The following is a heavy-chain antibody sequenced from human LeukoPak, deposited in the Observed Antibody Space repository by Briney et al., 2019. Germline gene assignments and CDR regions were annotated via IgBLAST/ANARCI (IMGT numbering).Heavy chain of an antibody. J-gene: IGHJ5*02. D-gene: IGHD6-19*01. CDR2: ITMSGSVI. V-gene: IGHV3-11*01. CDR1: GFKFRDYY. CDR3: ARGGWSRGWFDP. Sequence: SLRLSCAASGFKFRDYYMSWIRQAPGKGLEWISYITMSGSVIQYSSSVKGRFTNSRDNARNSLHLQMNSLRADDTAVYYCARGGWSRGWFDPWGQGTLVTVS.